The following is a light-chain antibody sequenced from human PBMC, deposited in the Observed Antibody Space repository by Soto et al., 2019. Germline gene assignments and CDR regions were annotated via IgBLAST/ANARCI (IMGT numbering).Light chain of an antibody. CDR1: SSDVGAYDF. CDR2: DVT. Sequence: QSVLTQPASVSGSPGQSITISCTGTSSDVGAYDFVSWYQHYPGKAPKLVTFDVTHRPPGISDRFSGPKSANTASLTISGLQAEDEAFYYCSSYTTRSTLVFGGGTKVTVL. J-gene: IGLJ6*01. CDR3: SSYTTRSTLV. V-gene: IGLV2-14*01.